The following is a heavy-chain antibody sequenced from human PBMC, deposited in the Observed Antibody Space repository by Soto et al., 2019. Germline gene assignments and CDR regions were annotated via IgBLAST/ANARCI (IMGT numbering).Heavy chain of an antibody. CDR3: ARQRTSVVTQALFDV. D-gene: IGHD2-21*02. CDR2: IYYSGRT. J-gene: IGHJ1*01. V-gene: IGHV4-39*01. Sequence: SETLSLTCTVTGDSINSRSYYWGWIRQPPGKGLEWIGSIYYSGRTYNNPSLRSRVSMSIDTSKDQFSLKLKSVTAADTALYFCARQRTSVVTQALFDVWGPGSLVTVSS. CDR1: GDSINSRSYY.